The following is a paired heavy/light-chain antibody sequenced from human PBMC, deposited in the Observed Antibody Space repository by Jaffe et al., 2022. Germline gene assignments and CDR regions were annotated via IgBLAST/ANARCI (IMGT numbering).Heavy chain of an antibody. J-gene: IGHJ4*02. Sequence: EVQLLESGGGLVQPGGSLRLSCAASGFTFNNYAMNWVRQAPGKGLEWVSLISNGGGDSSYYADSVKGRFTISRDNSKNTVYLQMNSLRADDTAIYYCARHTTIDYWGQGTLVTVSS. CDR3: ARHTTIDY. CDR1: GFTFNNYA. V-gene: IGHV3-23*01. D-gene: IGHD1-26*01. CDR2: ISNGGGDSS.
Light chain of an antibody. CDR1: QSLVHSDGNTY. V-gene: IGKV2-30*02. J-gene: IGKJ2*01. Sequence: DIVMTQSPLSLPVTLGQPASISCRSSQSLVHSDGNTYVHWFQQRPGQSPRRLINKVSNRDSGVPDRFSGSGSDTDFTLTISRVEAEDVGVYYCMQATHWPRAFGQGTKLEIK. CDR2: KVS. CDR3: MQATHWPRA.